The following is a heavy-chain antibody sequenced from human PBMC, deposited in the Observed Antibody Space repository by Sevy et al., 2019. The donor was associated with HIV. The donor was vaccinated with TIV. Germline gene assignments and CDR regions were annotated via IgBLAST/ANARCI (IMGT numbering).Heavy chain of an antibody. V-gene: IGHV3-49*03. CDR1: GFTFGDYA. CDR2: IRSKDYGGAT. J-gene: IGHJ4*02. Sequence: GGSLRLSCTGSGFTFGDYAMSWFRQAPGMGLEWVGFIRSKDYGGATEYAAYVKVRFTISRDDSKSIADLQMNSLKTEDTAVYYCTRGYYYDSSGYSDYWGQGTLVTVSS. D-gene: IGHD3-22*01. CDR3: TRGYYYDSSGYSDY.